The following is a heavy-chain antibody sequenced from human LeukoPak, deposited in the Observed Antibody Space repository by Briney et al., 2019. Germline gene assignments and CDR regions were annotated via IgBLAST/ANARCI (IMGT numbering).Heavy chain of an antibody. D-gene: IGHD5-24*01. CDR3: ARLRRLRDGYNAFDI. CDR2: ISTTGSN. CDR1: GGSISTYY. V-gene: IGHV4-4*08. J-gene: IGHJ3*02. Sequence: SETLSLTCTVSGGSISTYYWSWIRQPPGKRLEWIGYISTTGSNNYNPYLESRVTISVDTSKKQFSLKLRSVTAADTAEYYCARLRRLRDGYNAFDIWGQGRMVTVSS.